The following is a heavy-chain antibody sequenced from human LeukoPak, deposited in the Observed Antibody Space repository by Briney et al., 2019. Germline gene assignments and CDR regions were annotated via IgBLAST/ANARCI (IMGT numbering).Heavy chain of an antibody. D-gene: IGHD2-15*01. CDR2: IIPIFGTA. Sequence: GSSVKVSCKASGGTFSSYAISWVRQAPGQGLEWMGGIIPIFGTANYAQKFQGRVTITADESTSIAYMELSSLRSEDTAVYYCARRYCSGGSCSYYYGMDVWGQGTTVTVSS. J-gene: IGHJ6*02. CDR3: ARRYCSGGSCSYYYGMDV. CDR1: GGTFSSYA. V-gene: IGHV1-69*01.